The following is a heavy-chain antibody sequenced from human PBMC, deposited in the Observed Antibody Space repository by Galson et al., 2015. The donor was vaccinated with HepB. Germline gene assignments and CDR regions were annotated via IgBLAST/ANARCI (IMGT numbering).Heavy chain of an antibody. CDR1: GYTFTSYA. D-gene: IGHD2-2*01. J-gene: IGHJ6*03. V-gene: IGHV1-3*01. CDR3: ARDGFVVVPAAMGPSYYYYYMDV. CDR2: INAGNGNT. Sequence: SVKVSCKASGYTFTSYAMHWVRQAPGQRLEWMGWINAGNGNTKYSQKFQGRVTITRDTSASTAYMELSSLRSEDTAVYYCARDGFVVVPAAMGPSYYYYYMDVWGKGTTVTVSS.